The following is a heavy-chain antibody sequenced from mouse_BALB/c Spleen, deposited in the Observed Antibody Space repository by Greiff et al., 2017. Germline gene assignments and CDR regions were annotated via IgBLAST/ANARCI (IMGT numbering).Heavy chain of an antibody. CDR2: ISSGSSTI. D-gene: IGHD2-1*01. Sequence: EVKVVESGGGLVQPGGSRKLSCAASGFTFSSFGMHWVRQAPEKGLEWVAYISSGSSTIYYADTVKGRFTISRDNPKNTLFLQMTSLRSEDTAMYYCARTYGNYDYYYAMDYWGQGTSVTVSS. J-gene: IGHJ4*01. CDR3: ARTYGNYDYYYAMDY. CDR1: GFTFSSFG. V-gene: IGHV5-17*02.